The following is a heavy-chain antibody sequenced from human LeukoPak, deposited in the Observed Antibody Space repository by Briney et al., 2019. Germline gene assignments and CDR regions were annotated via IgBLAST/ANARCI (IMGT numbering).Heavy chain of an antibody. Sequence: SETLSLTCTVSGASISSSTYYWGWIRQPPGRGLEWIGSIYYSGSTYYNPSLKSRVTISVDTSKNQFSLKLNSVTAADTAVYYCATPYSGGYHGLDIWGQGTMVTVSS. V-gene: IGHV4-39*01. D-gene: IGHD1-26*01. CDR2: IYYSGST. CDR1: GASISSSTYY. CDR3: ATPYSGGYHGLDI. J-gene: IGHJ3*02.